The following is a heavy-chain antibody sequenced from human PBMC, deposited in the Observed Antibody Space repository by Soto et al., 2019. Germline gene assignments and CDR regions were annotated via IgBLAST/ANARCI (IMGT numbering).Heavy chain of an antibody. J-gene: IGHJ1*01. Sequence: EVQLVQSGGGLAQPGKSLRLSCAASGFTFRKFWMHWVRQVPGKGPVWVSYISSDGTTTDYSDSVKGRFTISRDNAKDTLYLQMESLRAEDTAVYYCAIQDCTNDVCLEAAVTVGGALESWGQGTLLTVSS. CDR2: ISSDGTTT. CDR3: AIQDCTNDVCLEAAVTVGGALES. D-gene: IGHD2-8*01. CDR1: GFTFRKFW. V-gene: IGHV3-74*01.